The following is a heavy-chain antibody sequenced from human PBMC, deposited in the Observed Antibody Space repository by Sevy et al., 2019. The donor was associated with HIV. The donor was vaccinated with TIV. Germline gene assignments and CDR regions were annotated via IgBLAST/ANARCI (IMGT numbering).Heavy chain of an antibody. Sequence: GGSLRLSCATSGLTVISNFLNWVRQAPGKGLEWAAVIYPDGSTYYADSVRGRFTISRDIAKKTVYLQMNSLRAEDTALYYCATLYSGYAFDVWGQGTMVTVSS. CDR2: IYPDGST. J-gene: IGHJ3*01. CDR1: GLTVISNF. V-gene: IGHV3-53*01. CDR3: ATLYSGYAFDV. D-gene: IGHD2-8*01.